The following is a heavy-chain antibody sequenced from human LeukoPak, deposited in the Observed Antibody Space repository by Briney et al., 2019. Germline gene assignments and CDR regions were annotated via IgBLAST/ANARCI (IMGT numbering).Heavy chain of an antibody. Sequence: GGSLRLSCAASGFTFSDYYMSWIRQAPGKGLEWVSYISSSGSTIYYADSVKGRFTISRDNSKNTLYLQMNSLRAEDTAVYYCAREWGTFGLHCGGDCYRGYFDYWGQGTLVTVSS. V-gene: IGHV3-11*04. J-gene: IGHJ4*02. CDR1: GFTFSDYY. CDR3: AREWGTFGLHCGGDCYRGYFDY. CDR2: ISSSGSTI. D-gene: IGHD2-21*02.